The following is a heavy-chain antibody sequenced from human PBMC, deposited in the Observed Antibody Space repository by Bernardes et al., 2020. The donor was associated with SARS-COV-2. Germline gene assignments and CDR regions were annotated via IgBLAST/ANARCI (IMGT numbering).Heavy chain of an antibody. CDR3: AKDYEYRSSPGGGFDP. J-gene: IGHJ5*02. CDR2: ITYGGNNE. D-gene: IGHD6-6*01. Sequence: GGSPRTPCAASGFTFSSHAMHWGPPAPGQGPEGGAGITYGGNNEYYAGSVKGRFTISRDNSKNTLYLQMNSLRADDTAVYYCAKDYEYRSSPGGGFDPWGQGTLVSVSS. V-gene: IGHV3-30-3*01. CDR1: GFTFSSHA.